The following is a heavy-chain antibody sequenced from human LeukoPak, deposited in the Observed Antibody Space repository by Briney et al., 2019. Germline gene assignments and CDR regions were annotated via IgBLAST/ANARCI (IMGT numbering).Heavy chain of an antibody. V-gene: IGHV3-21*01. CDR1: GFIFSSYS. D-gene: IGHD6-19*01. CDR2: ISSSSSYI. Sequence: GGSLRLSCAASGFIFSSYSMNSVRQAPGKGLEWVSSISSSSSYIYYADSVKGRFTISRDNAKNSMYLQMNSLRAEDTAVYYCARDGIAVAGFPFDYWGQGTLVTVSS. J-gene: IGHJ4*02. CDR3: ARDGIAVAGFPFDY.